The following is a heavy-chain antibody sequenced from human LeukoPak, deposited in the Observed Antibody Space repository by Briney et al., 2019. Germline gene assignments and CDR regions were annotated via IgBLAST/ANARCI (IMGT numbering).Heavy chain of an antibody. CDR3: ARGASDLPLDY. V-gene: IGHV3-11*04. CDR2: IGSSGYDI. D-gene: IGHD5/OR15-5a*01. CDR1: GFTFSDYY. Sequence: PGGSLRLSCAASGFTFSDYYMSWIRQAPGKGLEWISYIGSSGYDINNADSVKGRFTISRDNAKNSLYLQMYILRPEDTAVYYCARGASDLPLDYWGQGTLVIVSS. J-gene: IGHJ4*02.